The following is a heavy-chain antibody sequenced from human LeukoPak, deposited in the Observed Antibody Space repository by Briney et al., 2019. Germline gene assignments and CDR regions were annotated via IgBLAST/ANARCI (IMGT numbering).Heavy chain of an antibody. CDR2: ISRNSGSI. J-gene: IGHJ6*03. Sequence: GRSLRLSCAASGFTFDDYAMHWVRQAPGKGLEWVSGISRNSGSIGYADSVKGRFTISRDNAKNSLYLQMNSLRAEDTALYYCAKATHGFYYYYMDVWGKGTTVTVSS. V-gene: IGHV3-9*01. CDR3: AKATHGFYYYYMDV. CDR1: GFTFDDYA.